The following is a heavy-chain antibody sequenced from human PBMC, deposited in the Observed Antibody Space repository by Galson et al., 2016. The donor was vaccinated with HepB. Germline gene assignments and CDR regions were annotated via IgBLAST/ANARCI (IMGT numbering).Heavy chain of an antibody. J-gene: IGHJ4*02. Sequence: SETLSLTCTVSGGSISSSSYYWGWIRQPPGKGLEWIGSIFYSATTYYNPSLKSRVTISVDTSKNYFSLKLRSVTAADTAVYYCATLQRTVDHWGQGTLVTVSS. CDR2: IFYSATT. V-gene: IGHV4-39*01. CDR3: ATLQRTVDH. D-gene: IGHD5-18*01. CDR1: GGSISSSSYY.